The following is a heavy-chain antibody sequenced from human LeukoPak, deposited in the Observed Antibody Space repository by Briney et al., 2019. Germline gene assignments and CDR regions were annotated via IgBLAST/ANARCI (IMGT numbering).Heavy chain of an antibody. D-gene: IGHD3-22*01. CDR2: IYHSGST. CDR3: ARVGYYYDSSGYYPNYYYYYMDV. Sequence: SETLSLTCAVSGGSISSSNWWSWVRQPPGKGLEWIGEIYHSGSTNYNPSLKSRVTISVDTSKNQFSLKLSSVTAADTAVYYCARVGYYYDSSGYYPNYYYYYMDVWGKGTTVTVSS. J-gene: IGHJ6*03. CDR1: GGSISSSNW. V-gene: IGHV4-4*02.